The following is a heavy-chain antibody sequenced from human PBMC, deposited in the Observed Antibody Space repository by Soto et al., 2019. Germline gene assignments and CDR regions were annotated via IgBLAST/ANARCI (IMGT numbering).Heavy chain of an antibody. CDR2: ISSSSNTI. Sequence: SCRASGYTFTSYAMNWVRQAPGKGLEWVSYISSSSNTIYYADSVKGRFTISRDNAKNSLYLQVNSLRDEDTAVYYCARGYCAGASCFDNWGQGTLVTSPQ. CDR1: GYTFTSYA. D-gene: IGHD2-8*02. V-gene: IGHV3-48*02. CDR3: ARGYCAGASCFDN. J-gene: IGHJ4*02.